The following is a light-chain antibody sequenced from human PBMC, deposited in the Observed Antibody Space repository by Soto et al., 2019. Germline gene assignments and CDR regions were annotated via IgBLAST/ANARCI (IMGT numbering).Light chain of an antibody. Sequence: DIQMTQSPSSLSASVGDRVTITCRASPSIGTYLNWYQHKLGKAPKLLIYAASSLQGGVPSRFTGSRSGTDFTLTINSLQPEDFATYFCQQRYSIPITFGQGTRLEIK. J-gene: IGKJ5*01. CDR1: PSIGTY. CDR2: AAS. CDR3: QQRYSIPIT. V-gene: IGKV1-39*01.